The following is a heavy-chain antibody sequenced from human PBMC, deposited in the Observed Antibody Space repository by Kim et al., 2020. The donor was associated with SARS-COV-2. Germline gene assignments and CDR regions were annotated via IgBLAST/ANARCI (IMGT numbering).Heavy chain of an antibody. CDR3: ARLDGLYGSGGSY. Sequence: GWSLRLSCAASGFTFSDSAMHWVRQASGKGLEWVGRIRSKANSYATTYPASLNGRFTISRDDSKNTTYLQMNSLKTEDTAVYYCARLDGLYGSGGSYWGRGSLVTVSS. V-gene: IGHV3-73*01. CDR1: GFTFSDSA. CDR2: IRSKANSYAT. D-gene: IGHD3-10*01. J-gene: IGHJ4*02.